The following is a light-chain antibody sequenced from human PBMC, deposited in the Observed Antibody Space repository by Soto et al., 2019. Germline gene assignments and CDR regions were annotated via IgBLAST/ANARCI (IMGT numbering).Light chain of an antibody. CDR2: GAS. CDR3: QQTYYAPIT. CDR1: QSISRY. J-gene: IGKJ5*01. V-gene: IGKV1-39*01. Sequence: NQMTQSPSSLSASVKDRVTITCLASQSISRYLNWYQQKPGKAPNLLIYGASSLQSEIPSRFSGSGSGTDFTLTITSLQPEDFATYYCQQTYYAPITSGQGTRLEIK.